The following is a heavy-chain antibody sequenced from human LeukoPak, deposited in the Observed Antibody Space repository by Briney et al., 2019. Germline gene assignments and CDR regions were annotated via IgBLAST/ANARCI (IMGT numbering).Heavy chain of an antibody. CDR3: ARFAVHRRIAVDGQFGLDY. Sequence: GASVKVSCKVSGYTLTELSMHWVRQAPGKGLEWMGGFDPEDGETIYAQKFQGRVTMTRDTSTSTVYMELSSLRPEDTAVYYCARFAVHRRIAVDGQFGLDYWGQGTLVAVSS. V-gene: IGHV1-24*01. J-gene: IGHJ4*02. CDR1: GYTLTELS. D-gene: IGHD6-19*01. CDR2: FDPEDGET.